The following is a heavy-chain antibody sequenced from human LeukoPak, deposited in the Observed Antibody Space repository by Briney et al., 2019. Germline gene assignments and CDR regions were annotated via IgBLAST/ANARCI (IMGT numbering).Heavy chain of an antibody. V-gene: IGHV4-34*01. CDR3: AREAIAAAGRMEYNWFDP. Sequence: SETLSLTCAVYGGSFSGYYWSWIRQPPGKGLEWIGEINHSGSTNYNPSLKSRVTISVDTSKNQFSLKLSSVTAADTAVYYCAREAIAAAGRMEYNWFDPWGQGTLVTVSS. CDR2: INHSGST. CDR1: GGSFSGYY. J-gene: IGHJ5*02. D-gene: IGHD6-13*01.